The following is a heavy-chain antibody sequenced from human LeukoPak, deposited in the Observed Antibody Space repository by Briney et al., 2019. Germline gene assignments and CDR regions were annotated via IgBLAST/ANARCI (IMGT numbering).Heavy chain of an antibody. CDR2: IYYSGST. Sequence: SETLSLTCTVSGGSISSYYWSWIRQPPGKGLEWIGYIYYSGSTNYNPSLKSRVTISVDTSKNQFSLKLSSVTAADTAVYYCARDGPFYDSSGYYYNAFDIWGQGTMVTVSS. CDR3: ARDGPFYDSSGYYYNAFDI. V-gene: IGHV4-59*01. J-gene: IGHJ3*02. CDR1: GGSISSYY. D-gene: IGHD3-22*01.